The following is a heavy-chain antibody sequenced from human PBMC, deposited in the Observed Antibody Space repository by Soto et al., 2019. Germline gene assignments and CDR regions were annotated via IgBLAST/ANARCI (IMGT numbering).Heavy chain of an antibody. Sequence: PGGSLRLSCTGSGFTFGNYGMHWVRQASSKGLEWVASTSYDGNNKYYADSLKGRFTISRDNSKKMVYLQMTSLGPEDTAVYYCAKGGGSARDFDYWGQGALVTVSS. CDR3: AKGGGSARDFDY. J-gene: IGHJ4*02. D-gene: IGHD1-26*01. CDR2: TSYDGNNK. CDR1: GFTFGNYG. V-gene: IGHV3-30*18.